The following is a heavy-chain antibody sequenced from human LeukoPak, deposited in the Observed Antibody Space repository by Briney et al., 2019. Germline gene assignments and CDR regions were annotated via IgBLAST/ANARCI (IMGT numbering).Heavy chain of an antibody. CDR1: GFTFSSYG. CDR3: AKVGWFGDGGNDY. D-gene: IGHD3-10*01. Sequence: GGSLRLSCSASGFTFSSYGMHWVRQAPGKGLEWVAVIWYDGSNKYYADSVKGRFTISRDNSKNTLYLQMNSLRAEDTAVYYCAKVGWFGDGGNDYWGQGTLVTVSS. J-gene: IGHJ4*02. CDR2: IWYDGSNK. V-gene: IGHV3-33*06.